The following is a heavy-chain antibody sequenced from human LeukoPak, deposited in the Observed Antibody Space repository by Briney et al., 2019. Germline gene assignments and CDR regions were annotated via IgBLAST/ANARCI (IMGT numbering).Heavy chain of an antibody. CDR1: GFSISTSA. CDR2: ISLDGTNK. J-gene: IGHJ4*02. Sequence: GGSLRLSCAASGFSISTSAMHWVRQAPGKGLEWVAIISLDGTNKYYADSVKGRFTLSRDDSKNSLNLQMNSLRPEDTAVYYCVRDFEFPIGRSRTPTDYWGQGTLVTVSS. V-gene: IGHV3-30-3*01. D-gene: IGHD3-9*01. CDR3: VRDFEFPIGRSRTPTDY.